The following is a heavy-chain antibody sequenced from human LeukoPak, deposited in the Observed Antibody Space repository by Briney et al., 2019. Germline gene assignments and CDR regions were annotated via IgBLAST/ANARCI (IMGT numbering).Heavy chain of an antibody. Sequence: GGSLRLSCAASGFTFSSYWMSWVRQAPGKGLEWVAFIRYDGSNKYYADSVKGRFTISRDNSKNTLYLQMNSLRAEDTAVYYCATNLYGSGSYYTDFDYWGQGTLVTVSS. CDR2: IRYDGSNK. CDR1: GFTFSSYW. J-gene: IGHJ4*02. V-gene: IGHV3-30*02. D-gene: IGHD3-10*01. CDR3: ATNLYGSGSYYTDFDY.